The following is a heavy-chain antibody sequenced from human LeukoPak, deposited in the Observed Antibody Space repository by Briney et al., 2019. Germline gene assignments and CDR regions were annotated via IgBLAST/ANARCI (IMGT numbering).Heavy chain of an antibody. J-gene: IGHJ4*02. V-gene: IGHV1-8*01. CDR2: MNPNSGNT. CDR3: AAPAWGAAAGIPYY. D-gene: IGHD6-13*01. Sequence: ASVKVSCKASGYTFTSYDINWVRQATGQGLEWMGWMNPNSGNTGYAQKFQGRVTMTRNTSISTAYMELSSLRSEDTAVYYCAAPAWGAAAGIPYYWGQGTLVTVSS. CDR1: GYTFTSYD.